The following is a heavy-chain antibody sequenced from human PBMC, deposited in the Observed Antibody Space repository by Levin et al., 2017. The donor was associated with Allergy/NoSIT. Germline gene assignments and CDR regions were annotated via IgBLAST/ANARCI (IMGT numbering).Heavy chain of an antibody. CDR1: GFTFRSSS. D-gene: IGHD4-17*01. CDR2: ISSSSSI. J-gene: IGHJ4*02. V-gene: IGHV3-48*02. CDR3: AREDYGNFDY. Sequence: LSLTCAASGFTFRSSSMNWVRQAPGKGLEWVSYISSSSSIYYADSVKGRFTISRDNAKNSLYLQMNSLRDEDTAVYYCAREDYGNFDYWGQGTLVTVSS.